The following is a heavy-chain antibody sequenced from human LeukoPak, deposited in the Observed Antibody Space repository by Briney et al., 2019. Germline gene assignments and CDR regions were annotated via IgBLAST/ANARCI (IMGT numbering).Heavy chain of an antibody. CDR3: ARGDLYGDYVILN. CDR2: IWYDGSNK. V-gene: IGHV3-33*01. J-gene: IGHJ4*02. Sequence: PGRSLRLSRTASGFTFSSCGMHWVRQAPGKGLEWVAVIWYDGSNKYYADSVKGRFTISRDNSKNSLYLQMNSLRAEDTAVYYCARGDLYGDYVILNWGQGTLVTVSS. D-gene: IGHD4-17*01. CDR1: GFTFSSCG.